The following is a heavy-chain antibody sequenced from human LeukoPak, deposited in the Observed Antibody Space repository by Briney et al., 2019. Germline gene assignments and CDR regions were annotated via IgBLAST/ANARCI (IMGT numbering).Heavy chain of an antibody. CDR3: ARDLFLYY. Sequence: PGGSLRLSCAASGFTVSNIYMNWVCQAPGKGLEWVSSISSSSSYIYYADSVKGRFTISRDNAKNSLYLQMNSLRAEDTAVYYCARDLFLYYWGQGTLVTVSS. V-gene: IGHV3-21*01. CDR2: ISSSSSYI. CDR1: GFTVSNIY. J-gene: IGHJ4*02. D-gene: IGHD3-3*01.